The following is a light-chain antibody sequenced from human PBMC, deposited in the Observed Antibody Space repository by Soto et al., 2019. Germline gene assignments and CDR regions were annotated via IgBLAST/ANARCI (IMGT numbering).Light chain of an antibody. J-gene: IGKJ1*01. Sequence: EILMTQSPATLSVSPGERVTLSCRASQTISSNLAWYQQKPGQAPRLLIYGSSIRATGISARFSGSGSGTEFTLTISSLQFEDLAVYYCQQYNNWPRAFRQGTKV. V-gene: IGKV3-15*01. CDR1: QTISSN. CDR2: GSS. CDR3: QQYNNWPRA.